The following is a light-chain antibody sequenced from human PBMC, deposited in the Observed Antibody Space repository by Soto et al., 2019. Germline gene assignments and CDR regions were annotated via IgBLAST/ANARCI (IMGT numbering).Light chain of an antibody. V-gene: IGLV2-14*01. Sequence: QSVLTQPASVSGSPGQSITISCTGTSGDVGGYDYVSWYQLHPGKAPKLMVFEVSNRPSGVSYRFSGSKSGNTASLTISRLQAEDEADYFCSSYSISTAYLFGTGTKLTVL. J-gene: IGLJ1*01. CDR3: SSYSISTAYL. CDR1: SGDVGGYDY. CDR2: EVS.